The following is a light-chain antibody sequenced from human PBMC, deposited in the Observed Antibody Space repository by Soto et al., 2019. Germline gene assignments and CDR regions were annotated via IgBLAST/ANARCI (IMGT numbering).Light chain of an antibody. Sequence: QSALTQPASVSGSPGQSITISCTGTSSDVGGYNYVSWYQQHPGKAPKIIIYEVTNRPSGVSNRFSGSKSGNTASLTISGLQAEDDADYYCSSFTSRFTFNYIFGTGTKVTGL. V-gene: IGLV2-14*01. CDR3: SSFTSRFTFNYI. J-gene: IGLJ1*01. CDR1: SSDVGGYNY. CDR2: EVT.